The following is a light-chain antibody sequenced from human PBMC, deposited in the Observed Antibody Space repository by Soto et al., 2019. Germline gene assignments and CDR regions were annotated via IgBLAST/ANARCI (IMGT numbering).Light chain of an antibody. J-gene: IGKJ1*01. CDR2: GAS. V-gene: IGKV3-15*01. Sequence: EIVMTQSPATLSVSPGERATLSCRASQSVSNNLAWYQQKPGQAPRLLIYGASTRATAFPARFSGSGSGTEFTLTISRLQSEDFAVYYCQQYNNWPPTFGQGTKVEIK. CDR3: QQYNNWPPT. CDR1: QSVSNN.